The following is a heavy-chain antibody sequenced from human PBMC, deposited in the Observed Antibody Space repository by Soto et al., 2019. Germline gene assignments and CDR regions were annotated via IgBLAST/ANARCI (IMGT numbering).Heavy chain of an antibody. V-gene: IGHV4-59*01. CDR2: IYYSGST. CDR3: ARVGGGYSSSWYYFDY. J-gene: IGHJ4*02. CDR1: GGSISSYY. Sequence: SETLSLTCTVSGGSISSYYWSWIRQPPGKGLEWIGYIYYSGSTNYNPSLKSRVTISVDTSKNQFSLKLSSVTAADTAVYYCARVGGGYSSSWYYFDYWGQGTLVTVSS. D-gene: IGHD6-13*01.